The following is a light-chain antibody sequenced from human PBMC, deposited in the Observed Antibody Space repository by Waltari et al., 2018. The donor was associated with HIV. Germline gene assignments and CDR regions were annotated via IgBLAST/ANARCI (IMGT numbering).Light chain of an antibody. CDR1: QTISSY. CDR3: QQSFSTPWT. Sequence: DIQMTQSPSSLSASVGDRVTITCRASQTISSYLIWYQQKLGKAPKLLIYGASSLQSGVPSRFSGSGSWTAFTLTISSLQPEDFATYYCQQSFSTPWTFGQGTKVEIK. CDR2: GAS. J-gene: IGKJ1*01. V-gene: IGKV1-39*01.